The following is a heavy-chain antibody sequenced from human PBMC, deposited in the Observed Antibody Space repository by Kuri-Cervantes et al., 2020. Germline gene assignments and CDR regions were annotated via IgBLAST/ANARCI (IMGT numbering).Heavy chain of an antibody. V-gene: IGHV1-18*01. D-gene: IGHD5-24*01. CDR1: GYTFIGYG. Sequence: ASVKVSCKASGYTFIGYGISWVRQAPGHGLEWMGWISAYNGESNYAQKFQGRVTMTTDTSTSTAYMELRSLRSDDTAVYYCARGEEYRDGYASPYMDVWGKGTTVTVSS. CDR3: ARGEEYRDGYASPYMDV. J-gene: IGHJ6*03. CDR2: ISAYNGES.